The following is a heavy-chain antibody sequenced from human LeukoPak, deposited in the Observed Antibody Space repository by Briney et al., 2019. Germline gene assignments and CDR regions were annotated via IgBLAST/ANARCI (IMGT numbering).Heavy chain of an antibody. V-gene: IGHV3-72*01. Sequence: GGSLRLSCAASGFTFSDHYMDWVRQAPGKGLEWVGRIRNKANSYTIESAASVKGRFTIARDDSKNSLYLQMNSLKTEDTAVYYCGRGGVVVTPDLFHYYYYMDVWGKGTTVTVSS. CDR2: IRNKANSYTI. D-gene: IGHD4-23*01. CDR1: GFTFSDHY. CDR3: GRGGVVVTPDLFHYYYYMDV. J-gene: IGHJ6*03.